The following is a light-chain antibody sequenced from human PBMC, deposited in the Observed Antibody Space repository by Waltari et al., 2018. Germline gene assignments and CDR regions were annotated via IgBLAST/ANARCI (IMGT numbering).Light chain of an antibody. CDR1: QSVNTW. J-gene: IGKJ1*01. CDR2: RAS. CDR3: QQYNSFPWT. Sequence: IQMTQSPSTLSASAGDRVVITCRASQSVNTWWAWYRQRPGKAPNLLIYRASSLQSGVPSRFSGSGSGTEFTLTINSLQPDDFASYYCQQYNSFPWTFGQGTKVEIK. V-gene: IGKV1-5*03.